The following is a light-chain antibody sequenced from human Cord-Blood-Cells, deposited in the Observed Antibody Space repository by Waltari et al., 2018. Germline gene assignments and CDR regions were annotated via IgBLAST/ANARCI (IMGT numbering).Light chain of an antibody. Sequence: QSALTQPASVSGSPGQSITISCTGTSSDVGGYNHVSWYQQHPGKAPKLRIYDVSKRPSWVSNRFSGSKSGNTASLTISVLQAEDEADYYCSSYTSSSTYVVFGGGTKLTVL. J-gene: IGLJ2*01. CDR3: SSYTSSSTYVV. CDR2: DVS. V-gene: IGLV2-14*01. CDR1: SSDVGGYNH.